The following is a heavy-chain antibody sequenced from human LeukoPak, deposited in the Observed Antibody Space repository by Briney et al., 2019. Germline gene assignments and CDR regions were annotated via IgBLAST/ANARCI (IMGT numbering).Heavy chain of an antibody. CDR2: MNPNSGNT. J-gene: IGHJ6*02. Sequence: GVSVKVSCKVSGYTFTRYDLNWVRQATGQGLEWMGWMNPNSGNTGYAQKFQGRVTMTRKTTVSTAYMRLSSLRSEDTAVYYCARGDIVVVPAAIPQDEDYYYGMDVWGQGTTVTVSS. CDR1: GYTFTRYD. CDR3: ARGDIVVVPAAIPQDEDYYYGMDV. D-gene: IGHD2-2*01. V-gene: IGHV1-8*01.